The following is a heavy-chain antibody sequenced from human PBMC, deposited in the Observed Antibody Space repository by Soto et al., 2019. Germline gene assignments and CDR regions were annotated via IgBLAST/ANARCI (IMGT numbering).Heavy chain of an antibody. Sequence: PGGSLRLSCAASGFTFSSCAMGWVRQAPGKGLEWVSDIIDSGGSTYYADSVKGRFTISRDNSKSTLYPQMNSLRAEDTAVYYCARGTTLVRGVLPDYWGQGTLVTVS. J-gene: IGHJ4*02. CDR3: ARGTTLVRGVLPDY. V-gene: IGHV3-23*01. D-gene: IGHD3-10*01. CDR2: IIDSGGST. CDR1: GFTFSSCA.